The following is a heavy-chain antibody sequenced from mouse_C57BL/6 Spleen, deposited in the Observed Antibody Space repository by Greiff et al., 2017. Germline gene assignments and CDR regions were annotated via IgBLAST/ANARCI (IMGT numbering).Heavy chain of an antibody. CDR2: IYPGDGDT. J-gene: IGHJ1*03. CDR3: ARELTQRGPAIGYFDV. D-gene: IGHD4-1*02. Sequence: VMLLESGAELVKPGASVKISCKASGYAFSSYWMNWVKQRPGKGLEWIGQIYPGDGDTNYNGKFKGKATLPADKSSSTAYMQLSSLNSEDAAVYVCARELTQRGPAIGYFDVWGTGTTVTVSS. CDR1: GYAFSSYW. V-gene: IGHV1-80*01.